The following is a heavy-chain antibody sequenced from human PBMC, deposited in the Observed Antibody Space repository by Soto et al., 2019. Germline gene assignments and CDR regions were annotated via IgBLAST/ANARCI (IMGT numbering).Heavy chain of an antibody. D-gene: IGHD3-9*01. J-gene: IGHJ4*01. CDR3: ARDVGLDSDDFFAH. V-gene: IGHV3-23*01. CDR1: GFTFTSYG. CDR2: IRGDGGQT. Sequence: PGGSLRLSCTASGFTFTSYGMGWVRQAPGKGLQWVSTIRGDGGQTHYTDSVKGRFSISRDNSKNTVYLQMDSLRAEDTAMYFCARDVGLDSDDFFAHWGHGTQAAVSS.